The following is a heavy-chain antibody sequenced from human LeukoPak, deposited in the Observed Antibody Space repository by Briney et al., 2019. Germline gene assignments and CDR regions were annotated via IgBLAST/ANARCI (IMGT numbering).Heavy chain of an antibody. J-gene: IGHJ5*02. D-gene: IGHD3-10*01. Sequence: SETLSLTCAAYGGSFSGYYWTWIRQPPGKGLEWIGEINHSGSTNYNPSLKSRVTISVDTSKNQFSLKLSSVTAADTAVYYCARAAPRIYYGSGSYYFNWFDPWGQGTLVTVSS. CDR3: ARAAPRIYYGSGSYYFNWFDP. CDR1: GGSFSGYY. CDR2: INHSGST. V-gene: IGHV4-34*01.